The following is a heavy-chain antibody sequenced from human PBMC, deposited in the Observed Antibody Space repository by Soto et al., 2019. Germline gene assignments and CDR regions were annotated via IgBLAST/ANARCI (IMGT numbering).Heavy chain of an antibody. J-gene: IGHJ4*02. V-gene: IGHV4-39*01. D-gene: IGHD5-12*01. CDR2: IYYSGST. CDR1: RESLHRANSS. Sequence: AVPRESLHRANSSWASFPQPPGKGLEWIGSIYYSGSTYYNPSLKSRVTISVDTSKNQFSLKLSSVTAADTAVYYCTRHSGGYDSPVDYWGQGTLVTVS. CDR3: TRHSGGYDSPVDY.